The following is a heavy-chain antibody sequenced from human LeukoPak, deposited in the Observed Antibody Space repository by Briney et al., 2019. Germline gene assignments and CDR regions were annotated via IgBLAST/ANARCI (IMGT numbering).Heavy chain of an antibody. J-gene: IGHJ3*02. CDR3: AKDRVWNYKWNAFDI. Sequence: HTGGSLRLSCAASGFTFSSYAMSWVRQAPGKGLEWVSAISGSGGSTYYADSVKGRFTISRDNSKNTLCPQMNSLRAEDTAVYYCAKDRVWNYKWNAFDIWGQGTMVTVSS. CDR1: GFTFSSYA. V-gene: IGHV3-23*01. CDR2: ISGSGGST. D-gene: IGHD1-7*01.